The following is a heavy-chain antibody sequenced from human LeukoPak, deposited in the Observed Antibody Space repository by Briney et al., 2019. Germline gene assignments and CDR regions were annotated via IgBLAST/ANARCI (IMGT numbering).Heavy chain of an antibody. CDR2: IWYDGSNK. CDR1: GFTFSSYG. Sequence: GRSLRLSCAASGFTFSSYGMHWVRQAPGKGLEWVAVIWYDGSNKYYADSVKGRFTISRDNSKNTLYLQMNSLRAEDTAVYYCARGGIVATIFELDYWGQGTLVTVSS. J-gene: IGHJ4*02. D-gene: IGHD5-12*01. V-gene: IGHV3-33*01. CDR3: ARGGIVATIFELDY.